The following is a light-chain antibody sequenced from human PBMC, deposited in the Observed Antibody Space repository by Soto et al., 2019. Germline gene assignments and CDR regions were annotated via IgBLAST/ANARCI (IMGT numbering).Light chain of an antibody. CDR3: QQYGSSPGT. J-gene: IGKJ5*01. CDR1: QSVSRF. V-gene: IGKV3-11*01. Sequence: EIVLTQSPATLSLSPGERATLSCRASQSVSRFLAWYQQKPGQAPRLLISDASTRATGVPARFIGSGSGIDFTLTISSLEPEDFAVYYCQQYGSSPGTFGQGTRLEIK. CDR2: DAS.